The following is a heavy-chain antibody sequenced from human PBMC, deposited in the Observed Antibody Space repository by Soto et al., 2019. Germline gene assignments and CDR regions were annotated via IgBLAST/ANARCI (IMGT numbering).Heavy chain of an antibody. CDR2: ISSSSSYI. D-gene: IGHD4-17*01. Sequence: EVQLVESGGGLVKPGGSLRLSCAASGFTFSSYSMNWVRQAPGKGLEWVSSISSSSSYIYYADSVKGRFTISRDNAKNSLYLQMNSLRAEYTAVYYCAILSYGDYDDAFDIWGQGTMVTASS. CDR3: AILSYGDYDDAFDI. V-gene: IGHV3-21*01. J-gene: IGHJ3*02. CDR1: GFTFSSYS.